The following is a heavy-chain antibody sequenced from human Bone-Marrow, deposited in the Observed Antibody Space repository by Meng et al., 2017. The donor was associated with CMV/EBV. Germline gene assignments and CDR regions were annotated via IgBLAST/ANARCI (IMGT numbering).Heavy chain of an antibody. CDR2: IYPGDSDT. J-gene: IGHJ4*02. Sequence: GESLKISCKGSGYSFTSYWIGWVRQMPGKGLEWMGVIYPGDSDTRYSPSFQGQVTISADKSISTAYLEWSSLKASDTAMYYGARLGPTYSSSWYHCPPDYWGQGTLITVSS. CDR3: ARLGPTYSSSWYHCPPDY. V-gene: IGHV5-51*01. D-gene: IGHD6-13*01. CDR1: GYSFTSYW.